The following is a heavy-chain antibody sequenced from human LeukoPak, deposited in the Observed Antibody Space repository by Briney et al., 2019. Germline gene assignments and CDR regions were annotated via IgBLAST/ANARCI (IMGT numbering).Heavy chain of an antibody. V-gene: IGHV3-48*02. J-gene: IGHJ4*02. CDR1: GFTFSNYN. Sequence: GGSLELSCAASGFTFSNYNMNWVRQAPGMGLEWVSYISSSSNTIYYADSVKGRFTISRDNAKNSLYLQMNSLRDEDTAVYYCARRYSSSWTFDYWGQGTLVTVSS. D-gene: IGHD6-13*01. CDR2: ISSSSNTI. CDR3: ARRYSSSWTFDY.